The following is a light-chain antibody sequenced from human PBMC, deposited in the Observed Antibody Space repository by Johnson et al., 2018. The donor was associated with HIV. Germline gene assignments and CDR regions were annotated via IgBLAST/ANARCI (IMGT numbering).Light chain of an antibody. Sequence: QSVLTQPPSVSAAPGQKVTISCSGSSSKIGNKYVSWYQQFPGTAPKVLIYDNSKRPSGIPDRFSGSTSGTSATLGITGLQTEDEAEYYCGTWDSSLSGYVGGTGTKVTGL. CDR3: GTWDSSLSGYV. V-gene: IGLV1-51*01. CDR1: SSKIGNKY. CDR2: DNS. J-gene: IGLJ1*01.